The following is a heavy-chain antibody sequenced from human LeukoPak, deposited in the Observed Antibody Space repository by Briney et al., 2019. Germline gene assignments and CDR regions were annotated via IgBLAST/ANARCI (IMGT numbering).Heavy chain of an antibody. CDR1: GGSFSSYD. J-gene: IGHJ4*02. D-gene: IGHD3-10*01. CDR3: ARDYYGSGSYFDY. Sequence: AETLSLTCTASGGSFSSYDWSWIRQPPGKGLEWIWYTYYSGITNYNPTLKSRVTISVDTSKDQFSLKLSSVIAADKAVYYCARDYYGSGSYFDYWGQGPLVTVSS. CDR2: TYYSGIT. V-gene: IGHV4-59*08.